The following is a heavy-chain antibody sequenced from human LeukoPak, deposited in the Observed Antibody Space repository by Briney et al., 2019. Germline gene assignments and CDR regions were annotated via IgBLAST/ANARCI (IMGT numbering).Heavy chain of an antibody. CDR2: LSGENALT. Sequence: GGSLRLSCAASGFTFSNFAMIWVRQAPGKGLECVSTLSGENALTYYADSVKGRFTISRDNSKNTLYLQMTNARPEDTAVYYCARVKRLPTVWLDPWGQGTLVTVSS. V-gene: IGHV3-23*01. CDR1: GFTFSNFA. D-gene: IGHD6-25*01. CDR3: ARVKRLPTVWLDP. J-gene: IGHJ5*02.